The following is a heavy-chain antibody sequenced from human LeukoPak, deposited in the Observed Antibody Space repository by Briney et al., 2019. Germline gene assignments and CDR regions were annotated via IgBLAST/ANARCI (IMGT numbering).Heavy chain of an antibody. Sequence: PSETLSLTCAVSGGSISSGGYSWSWIRQPPGKGLEWIGYIYHSGSTYYNPSLKSRVTISVDRSKNQFSLKLSSVTAADTAVYYCARGGYYYGSSGYYFDYWGQGTLVTVSS. CDR3: ARGGYYYGSSGYYFDY. V-gene: IGHV4-30-2*01. D-gene: IGHD3-22*01. CDR2: IYHSGST. J-gene: IGHJ4*02. CDR1: GGSISSGGYS.